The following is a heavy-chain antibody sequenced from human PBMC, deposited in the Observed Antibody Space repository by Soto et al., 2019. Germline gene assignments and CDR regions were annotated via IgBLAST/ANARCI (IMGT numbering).Heavy chain of an antibody. Sequence: GASVKVSCKASGYTFTGYYMHWVRQAPGQGLEWMGWINPNSGGTNYAQKFQGRVAMTRDTSISTAYMELSRLRSDDTAVYYCAREYSSSPYYYYGMDVWGQGTTVTVCS. CDR1: GYTFTGYY. CDR3: AREYSSSPYYYYGMDV. D-gene: IGHD6-6*01. CDR2: INPNSGGT. J-gene: IGHJ6*02. V-gene: IGHV1-2*02.